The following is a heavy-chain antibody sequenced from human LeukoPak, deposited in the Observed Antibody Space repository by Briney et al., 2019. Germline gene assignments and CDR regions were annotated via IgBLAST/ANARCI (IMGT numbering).Heavy chain of an antibody. V-gene: IGHV3-30-3*01. CDR1: GFTFSSYA. J-gene: IGHJ3*02. D-gene: IGHD1-26*01. Sequence: GGSLRLSCAASGFTFSSYAMHWVRQAPGKGLEWVAVISYDGSNKYYADSVKGRFTISRDNSKNTLYLQMNSLRAEDTAVYYCARAPPELDAFDIWGQGTMVTVSS. CDR2: ISYDGSNK. CDR3: ARAPPELDAFDI.